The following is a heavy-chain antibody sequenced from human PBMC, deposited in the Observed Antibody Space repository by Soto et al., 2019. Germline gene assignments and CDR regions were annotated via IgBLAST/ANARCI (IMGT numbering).Heavy chain of an antibody. J-gene: IGHJ5*02. CDR2: IYYSGST. Sequence: SESLSLSCTVSGGSISSYYWSWIRQPPGKGLEWIGYIYYSGSTNYNPSLKSRVTISVDTSKNQFSLKLSSVTAADTAVYYCARSLGYSYGLLWFDPWGQGTLVTVSS. D-gene: IGHD5-18*01. CDR1: GGSISSYY. CDR3: ARSLGYSYGLLWFDP. V-gene: IGHV4-59*01.